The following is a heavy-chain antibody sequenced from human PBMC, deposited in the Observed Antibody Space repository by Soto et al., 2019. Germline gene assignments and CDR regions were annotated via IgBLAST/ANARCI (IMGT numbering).Heavy chain of an antibody. V-gene: IGHV3-7*01. CDR1: GFTIGDYW. CDR2: IKQDGSEK. J-gene: IGHJ4*02. CDR3: ARTIVVVVPDNFDH. Sequence: EVQLVESGGGVVQPGGSLRLSCEASGFTIGDYWMSWVRQAPGKGLEWVANIKQDGSEKYYVDSVKGRFTISRDSAKNSLYLQMNSLRGEDTAVYYCARTIVVVVPDNFDHWGQGTLVTVSS. D-gene: IGHD3-22*01.